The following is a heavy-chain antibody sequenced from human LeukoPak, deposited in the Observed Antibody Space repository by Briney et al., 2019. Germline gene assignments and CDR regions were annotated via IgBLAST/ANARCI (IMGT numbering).Heavy chain of an antibody. Sequence: PSETLSLTCAVYGGSFSGYYWSWIRQPPGKGLEWIGEINHSGSTNYNPSLKSRVTISVDTSKNQFSLKLSSVTAADTAVYYCARARSWFGELPWFDYWGQGTLVTVSS. CDR2: INHSGST. D-gene: IGHD3-10*01. CDR1: GGSFSGYY. J-gene: IGHJ4*02. CDR3: ARARSWFGELPWFDY. V-gene: IGHV4-34*01.